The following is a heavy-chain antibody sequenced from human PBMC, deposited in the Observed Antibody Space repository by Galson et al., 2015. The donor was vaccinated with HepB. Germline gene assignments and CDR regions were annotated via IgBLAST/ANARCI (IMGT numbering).Heavy chain of an antibody. CDR3: VFLLGYGLKPLDY. J-gene: IGHJ4*02. D-gene: IGHD5-18*01. V-gene: IGHV3-48*04. CDR2: ISSSSNTI. Sequence: SLRLSCAASTFIFSTYSMNWVRQAPGKGLEWVSYISSSSNTIYYADSVKGRFTISRDNAKNSLYLQMNSLRAEDTAVYHCVFLLGYGLKPLDYWGQGTLVTVSS. CDR1: TFIFSTYS.